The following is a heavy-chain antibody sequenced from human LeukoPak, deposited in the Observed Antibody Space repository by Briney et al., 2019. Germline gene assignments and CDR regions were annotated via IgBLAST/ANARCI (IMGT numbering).Heavy chain of an antibody. J-gene: IGHJ4*02. CDR3: ARDRAYKSFDY. Sequence: SGESLRLSCAASGFTFSAYWMTWVRQAPGKGLEWVTIINEAGSLKYYVDSVKGRFTISRDNTKNSLYLQMSTLRVEDTAVYYCARDRAYKSFDYWGQGTLVTVSS. D-gene: IGHD3-16*01. CDR1: GFTFSAYW. V-gene: IGHV3-7*01. CDR2: INEAGSLK.